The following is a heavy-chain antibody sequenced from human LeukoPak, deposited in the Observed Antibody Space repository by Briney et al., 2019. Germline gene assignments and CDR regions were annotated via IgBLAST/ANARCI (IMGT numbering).Heavy chain of an antibody. J-gene: IGHJ4*02. CDR2: ISHSGST. CDR3: ARDKGPCYDILTGYYNEYYFDY. CDR1: GNFISSSYY. D-gene: IGHD3-9*01. Sequence: PSETLSLTCTVSGNFISSSYYWGRIRQPPGKGLEWIGSISHSGSTYYNPSFKSRVTISVDTSRNQFSLKLSSVTAADTAVYYCARDKGPCYDILTGYYNEYYFDYWGQGTLDTVSS. V-gene: IGHV4-38-2*02.